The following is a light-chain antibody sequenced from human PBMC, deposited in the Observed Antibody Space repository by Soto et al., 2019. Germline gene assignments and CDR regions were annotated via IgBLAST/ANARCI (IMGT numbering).Light chain of an antibody. CDR1: SSDVGNYNL. J-gene: IGLJ3*02. CDR3: CSYADSSTLV. CDR2: EGD. V-gene: IGLV2-23*01. Sequence: QSVLTQPASVSGSPGQSITISCTGTSSDVGNYNLVSWYQQYPGKAPKLMIYEGDKRPSGVSNRFSGSKSGNTASLTISGLQAEDEADYYCCSYADSSTLVFGGGTKLTVL.